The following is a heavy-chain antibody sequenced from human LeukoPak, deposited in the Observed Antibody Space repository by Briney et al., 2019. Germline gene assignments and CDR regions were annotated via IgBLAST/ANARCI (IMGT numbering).Heavy chain of an antibody. V-gene: IGHV3-53*01. CDR3: PKDVFVGGAGYGMDV. Sequence: PGGSLRLSCAASGFTVSSNYMSWVRQAPGKGLEWVSGIYSGGSTYYADSVKGRFTISRDNSKNTLYLQMNSLRAEDTALYYCPKDVFVGGAGYGMDVWGQGTTVIVSS. CDR1: GFTVSSNY. J-gene: IGHJ6*02. D-gene: IGHD3-16*01. CDR2: IYSGGST.